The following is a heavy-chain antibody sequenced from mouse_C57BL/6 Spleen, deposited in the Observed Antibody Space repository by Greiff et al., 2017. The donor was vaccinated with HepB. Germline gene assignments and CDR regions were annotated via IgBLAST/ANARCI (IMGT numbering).Heavy chain of an antibody. J-gene: IGHJ2*01. CDR3: ARSNGNYLTLYYFDY. Sequence: VQLKESGPELVKPGDSVKISCKASGYSFTGYFMNWVMQSHGKSLEWIGRINPYNGDTFYNQKFKGKATLTVDKSSSTAHMELRSLTSEDSAVYYCARSNGNYLTLYYFDYWGQGTTLTVSS. V-gene: IGHV1-20*01. D-gene: IGHD2-1*01. CDR2: INPYNGDT. CDR1: GYSFTGYF.